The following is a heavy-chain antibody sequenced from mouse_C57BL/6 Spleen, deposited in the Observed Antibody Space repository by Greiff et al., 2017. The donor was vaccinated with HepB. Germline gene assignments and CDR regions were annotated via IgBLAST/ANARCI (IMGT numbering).Heavy chain of an antibody. V-gene: IGHV5-12*01. Sequence: EVKLVESGGGLVQPGGSLKLSCAASGFTFSDYYMYWVRQTPEKRLEWVAYISNGGGSTYYPDTVKGRFTISRDNAKNTLYLQMSRLKSEDTAMYYCARGTTRYYFDYWGQGTTLTVSS. CDR2: ISNGGGST. J-gene: IGHJ2*01. CDR3: ARGTTRYYFDY. D-gene: IGHD2-14*01. CDR1: GFTFSDYY.